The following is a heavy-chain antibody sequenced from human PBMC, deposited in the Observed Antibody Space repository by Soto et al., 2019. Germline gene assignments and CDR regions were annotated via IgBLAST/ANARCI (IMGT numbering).Heavy chain of an antibody. D-gene: IGHD6-19*01. CDR1: GGSISSYY. CDR2: IYYSGST. V-gene: IGHV4-59*01. CDR3: AREFPFSSGWSLGFDY. Sequence: PSETLSLTCAASGGSISSYYWSWIRQPPGKGLEWIGDIYYSGSTKYNPSLKSRVTISVDTSNNQFSLKLSSVTAADPAVYYCAREFPFSSGWSLGFDYWGQGTLVTVSS. J-gene: IGHJ4*02.